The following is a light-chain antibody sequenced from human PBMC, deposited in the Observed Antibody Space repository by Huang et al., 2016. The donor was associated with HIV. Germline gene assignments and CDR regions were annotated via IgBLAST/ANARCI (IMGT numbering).Light chain of an antibody. V-gene: IGKV3-20*01. CDR1: QSGSSNY. J-gene: IGKJ4*01. Sequence: EIVLTQSPGTLFLSPGERATLSCRASQSGSSNYLAWYQQKPGQAPRLLIYDTSSRSTGIPDRLSGSGSGTDFTLTISRLEPEDFTVYYCQQYGSSQLTFGGGTKVEIK. CDR2: DTS. CDR3: QQYGSSQLT.